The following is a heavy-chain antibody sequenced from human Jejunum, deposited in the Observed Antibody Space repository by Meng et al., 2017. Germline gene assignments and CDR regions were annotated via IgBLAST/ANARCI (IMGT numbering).Heavy chain of an antibody. CDR1: GFTFSNFA. CDR2: ISNSGVNT. D-gene: IGHD2-2*01. V-gene: IGHV3-23*01. J-gene: IGHJ5*02. Sequence: GESLKISCAASGFTFSNFAMSWVRQAPGKGLEWVSGISNSGVNTYFSDSVKGRFAISRDNSKNTLYLQMNSLRDEDTAVYYCAKLGDVDCTGTSCRNNWFDPWGQGTLVTVSS. CDR3: AKLGDVDCTGTSCRNNWFDP.